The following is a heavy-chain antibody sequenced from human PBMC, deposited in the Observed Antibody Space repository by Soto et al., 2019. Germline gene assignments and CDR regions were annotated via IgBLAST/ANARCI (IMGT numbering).Heavy chain of an antibody. V-gene: IGHV3-74*01. CDR3: VRIRRGHGCTSGY. D-gene: IGHD6-19*01. Sequence: GGSLRLSCTASGFTLSNYWMHWVRQAPGKGLFWVSRINTDGSTTTYADSVKGRFTISRDSAKNTLYLQMNSLRDEDTAVYYCVRIRRGHGCTSGYWGKGTLITVSS. J-gene: IGHJ4*02. CDR1: GFTLSNYW. CDR2: INTDGSTT.